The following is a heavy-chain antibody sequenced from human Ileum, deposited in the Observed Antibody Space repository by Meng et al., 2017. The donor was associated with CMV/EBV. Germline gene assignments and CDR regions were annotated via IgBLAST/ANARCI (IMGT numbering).Heavy chain of an antibody. J-gene: IGHJ4*02. V-gene: IGHV1-2*02. Sequence: VHALQPGSEGNKPGASMKVSCKASGYSFTVYYIHWVRQAPGKGPEWMGWINTNTGVTKYEHKFQGRVTLTRDTSISTTYMEFNGLTSDDTAVYYCTRDGTTTNERGYTYWGQGTLVTVSS. CDR1: GYSFTVYY. D-gene: IGHD2-8*01. CDR3: TRDGTTTNERGYTY. CDR2: INTNTGVT.